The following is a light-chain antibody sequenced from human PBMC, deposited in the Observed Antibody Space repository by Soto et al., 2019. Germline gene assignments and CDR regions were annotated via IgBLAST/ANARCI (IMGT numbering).Light chain of an antibody. CDR1: SSDVGDNY. V-gene: IGLV2-8*01. CDR2: EVS. J-gene: IGLJ1*01. CDR3: CSYAGSSTFAYV. Sequence: VLTQPPSASGSPGQSVTISCTGTSSDVGDNYVSWYQQHLGKAPKLIIYEVSQRPSGVPDRFSGSKSGNTASLTVSGLQAEDEADYYCCSYAGSSTFAYVFGTGTKVTVL.